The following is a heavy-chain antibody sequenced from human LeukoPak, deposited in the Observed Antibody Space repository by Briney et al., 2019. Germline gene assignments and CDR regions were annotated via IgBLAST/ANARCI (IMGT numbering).Heavy chain of an antibody. CDR1: GFTSNTYT. V-gene: IGHV3-21*01. CDR3: TSPSGGSWSLAYYYYYMDV. Sequence: PGGSLRLSCAVSGFTSNTYTMNWVRQAPGKGLEWVSCISSSSNYIYYADSVKGRFTISRDNAKNSLYLQMNSLRAEDTAVYYCTSPSGGSWSLAYYYYYMDVWGKGTTVTVSS. D-gene: IGHD6-13*01. J-gene: IGHJ6*03. CDR2: ISSSSNYI.